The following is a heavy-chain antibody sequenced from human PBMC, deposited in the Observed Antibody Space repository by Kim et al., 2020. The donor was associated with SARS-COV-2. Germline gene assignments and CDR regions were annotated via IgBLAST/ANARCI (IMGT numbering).Heavy chain of an antibody. V-gene: IGHV6-1*01. CDR3: ARGGALLWFVERGNWFDP. J-gene: IGHJ5*02. Sequence: SQTLSLTCAISGDSVSSNSAAWNWIRQSPSRGLEWLGRTYYRSKWYNDYAVSVKSRITINPDTSKNQFSLQLNSVTPEDTAVYYCARGGALLWFVERGNWFDPWGQGTLVTVSS. CDR1: GDSVSSNSAA. CDR2: TYYRSKWYN. D-gene: IGHD3-10*01.